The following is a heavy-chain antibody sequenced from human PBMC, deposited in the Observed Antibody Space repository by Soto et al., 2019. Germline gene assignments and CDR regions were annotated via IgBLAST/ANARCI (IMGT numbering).Heavy chain of an antibody. J-gene: IGHJ6*02. Sequence: ASVKVSFKAACYTFTSYGISWVRQAPGQGLEWMGWISAYNGNTNYAQKLQGRVTMTTDTSTSTAYMELRSLRSDDTAVYYCARRGGGARMYYYGMDVWGQGTTVTVSS. V-gene: IGHV1-18*01. CDR2: ISAYNGNT. CDR1: CYTFTSYG. D-gene: IGHD1-26*01. CDR3: ARRGGGARMYYYGMDV.